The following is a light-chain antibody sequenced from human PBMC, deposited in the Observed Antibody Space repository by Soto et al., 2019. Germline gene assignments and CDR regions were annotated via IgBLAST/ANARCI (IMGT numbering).Light chain of an antibody. CDR2: DVS. V-gene: IGLV2-14*01. J-gene: IGLJ2*01. Sequence: QSVLTQPASVSGSPGQSITISCTGTSSDVGGYNYVSWYQQNPGKAPKLMIYDVSKRPSGVSNRFSGSKSANTASLTISGLQAEDEADYYCSSYTSTNTLVFGGGTKVTVL. CDR1: SSDVGGYNY. CDR3: SSYTSTNTLV.